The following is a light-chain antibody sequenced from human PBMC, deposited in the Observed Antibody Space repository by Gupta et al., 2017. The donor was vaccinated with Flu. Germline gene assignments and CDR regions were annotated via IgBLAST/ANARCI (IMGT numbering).Light chain of an antibody. J-gene: IGLJ3*02. CDR1: NSNIGNKY. CDR2: GDY. CDR3: GTWDTDLSAVV. Sequence: SNSNIGNKYVSWYQQVPGTAPTFLMYGDYKRPPGIPGRFSGSKSGTSATLAIYEIQPGDEALYFCGTWDTDLSAVVFGGGTKVTVL. V-gene: IGLV1-51*01.